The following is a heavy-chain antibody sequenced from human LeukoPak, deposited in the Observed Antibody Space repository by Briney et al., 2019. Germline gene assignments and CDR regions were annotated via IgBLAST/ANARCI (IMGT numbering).Heavy chain of an antibody. Sequence: SETLSLTCAVYGGSSSGYYWSWIRQPPGKGLEWIGKINHSGSTNYNPSLKSRVTISVDTSKNQFSLKLSSVTAADTAVYYCARGPRFYYYGSGSYYNPIRWFDPWGQGTLVTVSS. J-gene: IGHJ5*02. D-gene: IGHD3-10*01. CDR3: ARGPRFYYYGSGSYYNPIRWFDP. CDR2: INHSGST. CDR1: GGSSSGYY. V-gene: IGHV4-34*01.